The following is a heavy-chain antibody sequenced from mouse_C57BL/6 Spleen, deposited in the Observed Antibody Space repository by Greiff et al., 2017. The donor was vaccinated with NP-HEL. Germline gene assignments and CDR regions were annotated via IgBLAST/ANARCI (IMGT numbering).Heavy chain of an antibody. J-gene: IGHJ2*01. D-gene: IGHD4-1*01. V-gene: IGHV3-1*01. CDR1: GYSITSGYD. Sequence: ESGPGMVKPSQSLSLTCTVTGYSITSGYDWHWIRHFPGNKLEWMGYISYSGSTNYNPSLKSRISITHDTSKNHFFLKLNSVTTEDTATYYCARGELGDYFDDWGQGTTLTVSS. CDR2: ISYSGST. CDR3: ARGELGDYFDD.